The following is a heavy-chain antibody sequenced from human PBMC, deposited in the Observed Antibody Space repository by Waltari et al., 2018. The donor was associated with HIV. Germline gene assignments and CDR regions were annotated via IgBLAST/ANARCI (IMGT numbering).Heavy chain of an antibody. J-gene: IGHJ5*02. V-gene: IGHV3-74*01. CDR1: GFTFSSYW. CDR2: ITSDGSST. Sequence: EVQLVESGGGLVQPGGSLRLSCAASGFTFSSYWMHWVRQAPGKGLVWVSRITSDGSSTSYADSVKGRFTISRVNAKNTLYLQMNSLRAEDTAVYYCARESEGYYASGTGNWFDPWGQGTLVTVSS. D-gene: IGHD3-10*01. CDR3: ARESEGYYASGTGNWFDP.